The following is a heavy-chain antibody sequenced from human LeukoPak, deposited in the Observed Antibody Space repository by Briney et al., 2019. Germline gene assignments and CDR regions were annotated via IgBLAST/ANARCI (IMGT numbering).Heavy chain of an antibody. CDR1: GFTFSSYA. CDR2: IIPIFGTA. D-gene: IGHD3-10*01. J-gene: IGHJ5*02. Sequence: GRSLRLSCAASGFTFSSYAISWVRQAPGQGLEWMGGIIPIFGTANYAQKFQGRVTITTDESMSTAYMELSSLRSEDTAVYYCARGRERYYYGSGSPGHWFDPWGQGTLVTVSS. V-gene: IGHV1-69*05. CDR3: ARGRERYYYGSGSPGHWFDP.